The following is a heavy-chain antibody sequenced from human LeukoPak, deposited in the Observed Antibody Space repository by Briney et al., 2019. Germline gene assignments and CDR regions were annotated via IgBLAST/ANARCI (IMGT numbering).Heavy chain of an antibody. Sequence: GRSLRLSCAASGFSFSSYAMHWVRQAQAKGQEWVAYISFDGGNTYYADSVKGPFTISRDNSKSTLYLQMNCLNPEDTAVYYCARVVGGTWFVDYWGQGTLVTVSS. J-gene: IGHJ4*02. CDR2: ISFDGGNT. D-gene: IGHD1-26*01. V-gene: IGHV3-30-3*01. CDR1: GFSFSSYA. CDR3: ARVVGGTWFVDY.